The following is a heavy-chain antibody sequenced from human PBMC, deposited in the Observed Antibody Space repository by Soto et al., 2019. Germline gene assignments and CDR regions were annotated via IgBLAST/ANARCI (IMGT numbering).Heavy chain of an antibody. CDR2: IRSKAYGGTT. V-gene: IGHV3-49*03. D-gene: IGHD3-9*01. J-gene: IGHJ4*02. CDR1: GFTFGDYA. Sequence: EVQLVESGGGLVQPGRSLRLSCTAFGFTFGDYAMSWFRQAPGKGLEWVGFIRSKAYGGTTEYAASVKGRFTISRDDSKSIAYLQMNSLKTEDTAVYYCAVLRYFDWLSEPFDYWGQGTLVTVSS. CDR3: AVLRYFDWLSEPFDY.